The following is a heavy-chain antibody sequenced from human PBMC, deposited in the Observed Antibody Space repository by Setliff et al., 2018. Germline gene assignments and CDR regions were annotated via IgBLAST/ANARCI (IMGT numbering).Heavy chain of an antibody. CDR1: GDSISSYY. D-gene: IGHD7-27*01. V-gene: IGHV4-59*01. CDR2: IYYSGST. Sequence: ETLSLTCTVSGDSISSYYWSWIRQPPGKGLEWIGYIYYSGSTNYNPSLKSRVTMSVATFENHFSLKLTSLTAADTAVYYCARVTNWGLDLRFDPWGQGILVTV. J-gene: IGHJ5*02. CDR3: ARVTNWGLDLRFDP.